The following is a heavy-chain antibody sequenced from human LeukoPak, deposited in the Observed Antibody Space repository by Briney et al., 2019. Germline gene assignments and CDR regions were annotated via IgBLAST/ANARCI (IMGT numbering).Heavy chain of an antibody. Sequence: GRSLRLSCAASGFTFDDYGMHWVRQAPGKGLEWVSGISWNSGSIGYADSVKGRFTISRDNAKNSLYLQMNSLRPEDTALYYCAIDYTTMVRGVDYWGQGTLVTVSS. V-gene: IGHV3-9*01. CDR3: AIDYTTMVRGVDY. CDR1: GFTFDDYG. D-gene: IGHD5-18*01. J-gene: IGHJ4*02. CDR2: ISWNSGSI.